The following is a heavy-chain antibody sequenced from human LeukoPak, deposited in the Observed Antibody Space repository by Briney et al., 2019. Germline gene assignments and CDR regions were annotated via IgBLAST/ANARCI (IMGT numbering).Heavy chain of an antibody. CDR1: GYTFTGYY. CDR3: ARVPYLYCTNGVCHMDV. Sequence: RASVKVSCKASGYTFTGYYMHWVRQAPGQGLEWMGWINPNSGGTNYAQKFQGWVTMTRDTSISTAYMELSRLRSDDTAVYYCARVPYLYCTNGVCHMDVWGKGTTVTVST. D-gene: IGHD2-8*01. J-gene: IGHJ6*04. V-gene: IGHV1-2*04. CDR2: INPNSGGT.